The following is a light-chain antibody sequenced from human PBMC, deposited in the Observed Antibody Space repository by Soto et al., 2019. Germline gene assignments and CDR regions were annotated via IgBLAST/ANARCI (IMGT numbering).Light chain of an antibody. Sequence: DVPVNQSHSTLSASVGDIVAITCRASQRISTWLAWYQQKPGKAPKLLIYKASTLKSGVPSRVSGSVSGTEFTLTISSLQPDDLTTYYCQHYKSYSEAFGQVTKVDI. CDR1: QRISTW. V-gene: IGKV1-5*03. J-gene: IGKJ1*01. CDR2: KAS. CDR3: QHYKSYSEA.